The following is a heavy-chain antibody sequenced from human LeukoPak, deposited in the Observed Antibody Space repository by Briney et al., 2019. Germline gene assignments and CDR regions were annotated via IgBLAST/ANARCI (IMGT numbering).Heavy chain of an antibody. Sequence: SETLSLTCAVSGGSISSSNWWSWVRQPPGKGLEWIGEIYHSGSTNYNPSLKSRVTISVDKSKNQFSLKLSSVTAADTAVYYCARSLTMVRGVSNYYYYGMDVWGKGTTVTVSS. CDR2: IYHSGST. CDR1: GGSISSSNW. V-gene: IGHV4-4*02. CDR3: ARSLTMVRGVSNYYYYGMDV. D-gene: IGHD3-10*01. J-gene: IGHJ6*04.